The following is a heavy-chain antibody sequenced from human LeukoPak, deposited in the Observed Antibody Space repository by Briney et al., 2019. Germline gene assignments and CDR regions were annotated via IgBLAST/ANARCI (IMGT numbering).Heavy chain of an antibody. D-gene: IGHD3-10*01. CDR2: INHSGST. CDR3: ARGVRMVRGVIITFFDY. V-gene: IGHV4-34*01. CDR1: GGSISSYY. Sequence: PSETLSLTCTVSGGSISSYYWSWIRQPPGKGLEWIGEINHSGSTNYNPSLKSRVTISVDTSKNQFSLKLSSVTAADTAVYYCARGVRMVRGVIITFFDYWGQGTLVTVSS. J-gene: IGHJ4*02.